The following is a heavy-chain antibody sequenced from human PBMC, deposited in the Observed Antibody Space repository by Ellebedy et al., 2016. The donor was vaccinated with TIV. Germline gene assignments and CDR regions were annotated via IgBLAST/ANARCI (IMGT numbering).Heavy chain of an antibody. V-gene: IGHV1-18*01. CDR1: GYTFTSYG. CDR2: ISAYNGNT. CDR3: ASLYYYGSGNFDY. D-gene: IGHD3-10*01. Sequence: ASVKVSXXASGYTFTSYGISWVRQAPGQGLEWMGWISAYNGNTNYAQKFQGRVTMTRDTSISTAYMELSRLRAEDTAVYYCASLYYYGSGNFDYWGQGTLVTVSS. J-gene: IGHJ4*02.